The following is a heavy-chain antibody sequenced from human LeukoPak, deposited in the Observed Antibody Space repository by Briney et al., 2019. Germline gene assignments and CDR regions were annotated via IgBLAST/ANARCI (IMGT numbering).Heavy chain of an antibody. J-gene: IGHJ4*02. Sequence: SETLSLTCTVSGGSISNYYWSWIRQPPGKGLEWIGYIYYSGSTNYNPSLQSRVTISVDTSKNQFSLKLTSVTAADTAVYYCARGPLYSSAWYDYWGQGTLVTVSS. D-gene: IGHD6-19*01. CDR2: IYYSGST. CDR3: ARGPLYSSAWYDY. V-gene: IGHV4-59*01. CDR1: GGSISNYY.